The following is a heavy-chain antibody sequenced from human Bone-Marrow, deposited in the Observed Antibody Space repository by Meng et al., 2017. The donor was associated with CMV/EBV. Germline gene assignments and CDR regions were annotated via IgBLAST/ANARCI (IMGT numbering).Heavy chain of an antibody. D-gene: IGHD2-2*01. CDR1: GFTFSSYA. Sequence: GESLKISCAASGFTFSSYAMHWVRQAPGKGLEWVAFIRYDGSNKYYADSVKGRFTISRDNSKNTLYLQMNSLKAEDTAVYYCAGEGEDIVVVPASYYYYGMDVWGQGTTVAFSS. J-gene: IGHJ6*02. CDR2: IRYDGSNK. V-gene: IGHV3-30*02. CDR3: AGEGEDIVVVPASYYYYGMDV.